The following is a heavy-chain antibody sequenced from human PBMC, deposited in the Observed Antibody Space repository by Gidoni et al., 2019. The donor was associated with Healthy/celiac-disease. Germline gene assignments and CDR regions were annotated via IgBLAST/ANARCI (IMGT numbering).Heavy chain of an antibody. J-gene: IGHJ4*02. D-gene: IGHD6-6*01. CDR1: GFTFSNAW. V-gene: IGHV3-15*01. CDR3: TTDMIAARLFTDIFDY. CDR2: IKSKTDGGTT. Sequence: EVQLVESGGGLVKPGGSLRLSCAASGFTFSNAWMSWVRQAPGKGLEWVGRIKSKTDGGTTDYAAPVKGRFTISRDDSKNTLYLQMNSLKTEDTAVYYCTTDMIAARLFTDIFDYWGQGTLVTVSS.